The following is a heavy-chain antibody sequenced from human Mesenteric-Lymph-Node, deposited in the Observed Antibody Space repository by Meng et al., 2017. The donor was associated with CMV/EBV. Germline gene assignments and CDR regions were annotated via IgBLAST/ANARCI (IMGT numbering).Heavy chain of an antibody. CDR3: ARDHPDFWSDLSWFDP. V-gene: IGHV1-18*01. D-gene: IGHD3-3*01. J-gene: IGHJ5*02. CDR2: ISAYNGNT. CDR1: GYTFTSYG. Sequence: ASVKVSCKASGYTFTSYGISWVRQAPGQGLEWMGWISAYNGNTNYAQKLQGRVTMTTDTSTSTAYMELRSLRSDDTAVYYCARDHPDFWSDLSWFDPWGQGTLVTVSS.